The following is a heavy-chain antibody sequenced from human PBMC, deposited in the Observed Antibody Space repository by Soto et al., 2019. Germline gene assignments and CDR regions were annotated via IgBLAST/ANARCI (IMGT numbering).Heavy chain of an antibody. J-gene: IGHJ5*02. V-gene: IGHV1-69*01. Sequence: QVQLVQSGAEVKKPGSSVKVSCKASGGTFSSYAISWVRQAPGQGLEWMGGIIPIFGTANYAQKFQGRVTIPXDESTSTAYMELXXXRSXXXXXXXXXXXXXXXGSGGSCYRVRWFDPWGQGXLVTVSS. CDR3: XXXXXXXGSGGSCYRVRWFDP. CDR1: GGTFSSYA. CDR2: IIPIFGTA. D-gene: IGHD2-15*01.